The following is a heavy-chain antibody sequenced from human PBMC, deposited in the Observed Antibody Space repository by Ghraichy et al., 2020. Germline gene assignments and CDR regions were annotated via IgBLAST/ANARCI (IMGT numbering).Heavy chain of an antibody. CDR2: ISAYNGNT. CDR3: ARPYSSGWYSFFPFDY. D-gene: IGHD6-19*01. CDR1: GYTFTSYG. V-gene: IGHV1-18*01. Sequence: ASVKVSCKASGYTFTSYGISWVRQAPGQGLEWMGWISAYNGNTNYAQKLQGRVTMTTDTSTSTAYMELRSLRSDDTAVYYCARPYSSGWYSFFPFDYWGQGTLVTVSS. J-gene: IGHJ4*02.